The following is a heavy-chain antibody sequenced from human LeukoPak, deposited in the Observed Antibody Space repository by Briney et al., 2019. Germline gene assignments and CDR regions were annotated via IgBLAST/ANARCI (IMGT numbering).Heavy chain of an antibody. CDR3: ARDVNGGTSDY. V-gene: IGHV4-59*12. CDR1: GGSISSYY. Sequence: PSETLSLTCTVSGGSISSYYWSWIRQPPGKGLEWIGYIYYSGSTNYNPSLKSRVTISVDTSKNQFSLKVSSVTAADTAVYYCARDVNGGTSDYWGQGTLVTVSS. J-gene: IGHJ4*02. D-gene: IGHD7-27*01. CDR2: IYYSGST.